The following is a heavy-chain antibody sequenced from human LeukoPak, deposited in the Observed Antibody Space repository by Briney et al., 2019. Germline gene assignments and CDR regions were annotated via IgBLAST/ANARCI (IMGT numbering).Heavy chain of an antibody. CDR3: ARHEGIAVGPFDP. CDR1: GFTFRSYS. D-gene: IGHD6-19*01. J-gene: IGHJ5*02. V-gene: IGHV3-21*05. Sequence: GGSLRLSCEASGFTFRSYSMNWVRQAPGKGLEWVSYISSSSSYTNYADSVKGRFTISRDNAKNSLYLQMNSLRADDTAVYYCARHEGIAVGPFDPWGQGTLVTVSS. CDR2: ISSSSSYT.